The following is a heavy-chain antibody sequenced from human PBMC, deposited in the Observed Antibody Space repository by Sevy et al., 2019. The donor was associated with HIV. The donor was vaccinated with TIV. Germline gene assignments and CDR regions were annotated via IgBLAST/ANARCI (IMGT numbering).Heavy chain of an antibody. CDR1: GYTFTSYG. CDR3: AGEGGGFGESYDY. J-gene: IGHJ4*02. Sequence: ASVKVSCKASGYTFTSYGISWVRQAPGQGLEWMGWISAYNGNTNYAQKLQGRVTMTTETSTSTAYMELGSLGSDDTAVYYCAGEGGGFGESYDYWGQGTLVTVSS. V-gene: IGHV1-18*01. D-gene: IGHD3-10*01. CDR2: ISAYNGNT.